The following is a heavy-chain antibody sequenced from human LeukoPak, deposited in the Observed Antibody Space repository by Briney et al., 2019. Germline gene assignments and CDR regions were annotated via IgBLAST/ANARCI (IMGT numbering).Heavy chain of an antibody. J-gene: IGHJ4*02. CDR3: VGGIGWLPDY. CDR2: IKQDGSEK. V-gene: IGHV3-7*01. Sequence: GGSLRLSCAASGLTFSAYWGNWVRQAPGKGLEWVANIKQDGSEKNYVDSVKGRFTISRDNAGNSLYLQMNSLRVEDTAVYYCVGGIGWLPDYWGQGTLVTVSS. CDR1: GLTFSAYW. D-gene: IGHD6-19*01.